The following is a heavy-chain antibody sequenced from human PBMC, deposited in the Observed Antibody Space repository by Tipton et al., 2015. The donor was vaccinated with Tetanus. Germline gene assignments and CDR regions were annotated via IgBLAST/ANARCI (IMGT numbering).Heavy chain of an antibody. V-gene: IGHV3-11*01. J-gene: IGHJ4*02. CDR1: GFTFSGYY. Sequence: GSLRLSCAASGFTFSGYYMNWIRQAPGKGLEWVSYISNSGSNIYYADSVKGRFTISRDNAKNSLHLEMNSLRAEDTAVYYWASEWFDSTLDWGQGTLVTVAS. D-gene: IGHD3-10*01. CDR2: ISNSGSNI. CDR3: ASEWFDSTLD.